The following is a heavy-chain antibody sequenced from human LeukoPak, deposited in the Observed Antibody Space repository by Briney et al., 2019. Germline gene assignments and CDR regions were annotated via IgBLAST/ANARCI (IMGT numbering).Heavy chain of an antibody. CDR1: GYTFTGYY. J-gene: IGHJ4*02. Sequence: GASVKVSCKASGYTFTGYYMHWVRQAPGQGLEWMGWINPNSGGTNYAQKFQGRVTMTRDTSISTAYMELSRLRSDDTAVYYCARDRDSGYDSGLIFDYWGQGTLVTVSS. CDR2: INPNSGGT. D-gene: IGHD5-12*01. CDR3: ARDRDSGYDSGLIFDY. V-gene: IGHV1-2*02.